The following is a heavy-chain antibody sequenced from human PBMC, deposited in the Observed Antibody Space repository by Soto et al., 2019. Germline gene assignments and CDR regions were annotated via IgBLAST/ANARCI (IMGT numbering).Heavy chain of an antibody. CDR3: ARDNSGDFWSGYSHYYFDY. V-gene: IGHV1-18*01. CDR1: GYTFTSYG. CDR2: ISAYNGKT. D-gene: IGHD3-3*01. Sequence: ASVKVSCKASGYTFTSYGISWVRQAPGQGLEWMGWISAYNGKTNYAQKLQGRLTMTTDTSTSTAYMELRSLRSDDTALYYCARDNSGDFWSGYSHYYFDYWGQGTLVTVSS. J-gene: IGHJ4*02.